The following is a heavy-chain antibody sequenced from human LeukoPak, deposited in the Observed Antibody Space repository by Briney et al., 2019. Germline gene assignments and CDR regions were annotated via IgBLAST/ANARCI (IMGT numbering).Heavy chain of an antibody. J-gene: IGHJ1*01. Sequence: QTGGSLGLSREGSGFTFSNYWMGWVRQAPGKGLQWVANIKTDGSEKYYVDSVKGRFTISRDNAKNSLYLQMNSLRAEDTAVYYCATYSSLNRREFQYWGQGTLLTVSS. CDR2: IKTDGSEK. CDR1: GFTFSNYW. V-gene: IGHV3-7*01. CDR3: ATYSSLNRREFQY. D-gene: IGHD3-22*01.